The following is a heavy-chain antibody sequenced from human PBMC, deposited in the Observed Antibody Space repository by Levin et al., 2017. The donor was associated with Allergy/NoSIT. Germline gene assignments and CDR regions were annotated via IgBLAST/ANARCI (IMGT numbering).Heavy chain of an antibody. CDR3: AREYGFFGGDYVNEHWYFDL. CDR2: INSDGSST. CDR1: GFTFSSYW. Sequence: GESLKISCAASGFTFSSYWMHWVRQAPGKGLVWVSRINSDGSSTSYADSVKGRFTISRDNAKNTLYLQMNSLRAEDTAVYYCAREYGFFGGDYVNEHWYFDLWGRGTLVTVSS. V-gene: IGHV3-74*01. D-gene: IGHD4-17*01. J-gene: IGHJ2*01.